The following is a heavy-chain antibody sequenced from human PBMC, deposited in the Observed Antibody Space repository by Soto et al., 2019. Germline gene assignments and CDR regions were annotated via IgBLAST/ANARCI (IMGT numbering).Heavy chain of an antibody. D-gene: IGHD4-17*01. CDR1: GFTFSSYG. CDR3: AREVATVVTLFDY. Sequence: GGSLRLSCAASGFTFSSYGMHWVRQAPGKGLEWVAVIWYDGSNKYYADSVKGRFTISRDNSKNTLYLQMNSLRAEDTAVYYCAREVATVVTLFDYWGQGTLVTVSS. J-gene: IGHJ4*02. V-gene: IGHV3-33*01. CDR2: IWYDGSNK.